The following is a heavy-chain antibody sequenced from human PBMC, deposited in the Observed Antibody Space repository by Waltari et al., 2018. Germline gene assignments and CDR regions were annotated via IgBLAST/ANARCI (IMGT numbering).Heavy chain of an antibody. D-gene: IGHD3-10*01. CDR3: ARVVDYKYGSGLYYDY. V-gene: IGHV3-13*01. J-gene: IGHJ4*02. CDR2: ITSTGVT. CDR1: GFTFGAYD. Sequence: EVQLVESGGGLIRPGGSLRLACAASGFTFGAYDMHWVRQAPGKGLEWVSGITSTGVTYSAESVTGRFTISRENAEDSLSLHMNSLRAGDTAVYFCARVVDYKYGSGLYYDYFGQGTLVTVSS.